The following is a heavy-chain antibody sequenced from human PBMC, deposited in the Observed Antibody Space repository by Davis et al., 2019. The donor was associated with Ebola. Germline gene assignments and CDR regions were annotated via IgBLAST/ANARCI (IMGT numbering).Heavy chain of an antibody. V-gene: IGHV3-33*01. D-gene: IGHD2-2*02. CDR1: GFTFSSYG. CDR2: IWYDGSNK. J-gene: IGHJ6*02. Sequence: GESLKISCAASGFTFSSYGMHWVRQAPGKGLEWVAVIWYDGSNKYYADSVKGRFTISRDDSKNTAYLQMNSLKTEDTAVYYCTTHPGYCSSTSCYTYYYGMDVWGQGTTVTVSS. CDR3: TTHPGYCSSTSCYTYYYGMDV.